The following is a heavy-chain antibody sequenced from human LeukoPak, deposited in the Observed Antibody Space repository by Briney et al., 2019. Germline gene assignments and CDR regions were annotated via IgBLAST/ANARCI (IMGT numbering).Heavy chain of an antibody. Sequence: GGSLRLSCAASGFTFSTFEMTWVRQAPGKGLEWVSYISSRESTKYYADSVKGRFTISRDNAKNTVYLQMNSLRAGDTAVYYCARYCSTTSCHFNGLDVWGRGTSVTVSS. J-gene: IGHJ6*02. D-gene: IGHD2-2*01. CDR2: ISSRESTK. CDR3: ARYCSTTSCHFNGLDV. V-gene: IGHV3-48*03. CDR1: GFTFSTFE.